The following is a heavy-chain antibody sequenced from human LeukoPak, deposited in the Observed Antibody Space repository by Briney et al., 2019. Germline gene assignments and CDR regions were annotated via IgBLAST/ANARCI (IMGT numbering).Heavy chain of an antibody. CDR3: ARDHPNGDI. Sequence: ASVKVSCKASGGTFSSYAISWVRQARGQGVEWMGRIIPIFGTANYAQKFQGRVTITTDESTSTAYMELSSLRSEDTAVYYCARDHPNGDIWGQGTMVTVSS. V-gene: IGHV1-69*05. D-gene: IGHD4/OR15-4a*01. CDR2: IIPIFGTA. CDR1: GGTFSSYA. J-gene: IGHJ3*02.